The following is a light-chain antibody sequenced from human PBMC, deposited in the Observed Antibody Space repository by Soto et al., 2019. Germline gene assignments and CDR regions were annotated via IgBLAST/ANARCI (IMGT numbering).Light chain of an antibody. J-gene: IGLJ2*01. CDR1: SSDVGGYNH. V-gene: IGLV2-14*01. CDR2: EVS. CDR3: SSYTSSITMV. Sequence: QSVLTQPAYVSGSPGQSITISCTGTSSDVGGYNHVSWYQQHPGKAPKLMISEVSNRPSGVSNRFSGSKFANTASLTISGLQAEDEADYYCSSYTSSITMVFGGGTKPTVL.